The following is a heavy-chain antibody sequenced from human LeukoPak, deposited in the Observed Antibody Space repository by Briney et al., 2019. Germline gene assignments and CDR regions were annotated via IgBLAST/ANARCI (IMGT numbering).Heavy chain of an antibody. V-gene: IGHV4-39*01. CDR2: IYYSKNT. Sequence: SETLSLTCSVSGGSISSSSAYWGWIRQPPGKGLEWIGSIYYSKNTYYNPSLKSRVTISADTSKNQFSLTLGSVSATDTAVYYCVSPRGFSYGYSDYWGQGTLVTVSS. CDR1: GGSISSSSAY. CDR3: VSPRGFSYGYSDY. J-gene: IGHJ4*02. D-gene: IGHD5-18*01.